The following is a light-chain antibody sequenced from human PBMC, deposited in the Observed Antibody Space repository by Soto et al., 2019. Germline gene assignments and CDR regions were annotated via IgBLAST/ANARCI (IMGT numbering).Light chain of an antibody. CDR2: GAS. J-gene: IGKJ1*01. CDR3: QQSNNWPPWT. Sequence: EIVMTQSPATLSVSPGERVTLSCRASQSVNNNLAWYQQKPGQAPRLLILGASTRAAGIPARFSGSGSGTDFTLTISSLQSEDFAVYYCQQSNNWPPWTFGQGTKVEIK. CDR1: QSVNNN. V-gene: IGKV3-15*01.